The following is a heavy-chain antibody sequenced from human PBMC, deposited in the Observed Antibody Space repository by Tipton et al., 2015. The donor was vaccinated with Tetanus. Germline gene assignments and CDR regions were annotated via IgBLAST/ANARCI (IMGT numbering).Heavy chain of an antibody. J-gene: IGHJ5*02. Sequence: LSLTCVGSGFTFGSYPMAWVRQAPGKGLEWVSGVSGTGGSTYYADSVRGRFTVSRDNSESTLYLQMTSLRVEDTALYYCTKPGSDRTKGWFDPWGQGTLVTVSS. CDR1: GFTFGSYP. V-gene: IGHV3-23*01. CDR2: VSGTGGST. CDR3: TKPGSDRTKGWFDP. D-gene: IGHD6-25*01.